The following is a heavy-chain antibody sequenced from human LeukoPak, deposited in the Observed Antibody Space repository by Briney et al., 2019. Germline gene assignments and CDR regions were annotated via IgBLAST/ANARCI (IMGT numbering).Heavy chain of an antibody. J-gene: IGHJ6*02. D-gene: IGHD6-19*01. Sequence: GGSLRLSCAASGFTFDDYAMHWVRQAPGKGLEWVSLISGSGGSTYYADSVKGRFTISRDNSKNTLYLQMNSLRAEDTAVYYCAKFPTSGVAGTLYYYGMDVWGQGTTVTVSS. CDR3: AKFPTSGVAGTLYYYGMDV. CDR1: GFTFDDYA. V-gene: IGHV3-23*01. CDR2: ISGSGGST.